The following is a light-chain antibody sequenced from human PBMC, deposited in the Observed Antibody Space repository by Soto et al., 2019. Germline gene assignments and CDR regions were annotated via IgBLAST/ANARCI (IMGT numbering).Light chain of an antibody. Sequence: IVLTKSPGTLSLYTGERATLSCRASQSVSSNNLVWYQQKPGQAPRLLIYGASYRAAGIPDRFSGSGSGTDFTLTISRLEPEDFALYYCQQYGSSPWTFGQGSKVDIK. V-gene: IGKV3-20*01. J-gene: IGKJ1*01. CDR2: GAS. CDR1: QSVSSNN. CDR3: QQYGSSPWT.